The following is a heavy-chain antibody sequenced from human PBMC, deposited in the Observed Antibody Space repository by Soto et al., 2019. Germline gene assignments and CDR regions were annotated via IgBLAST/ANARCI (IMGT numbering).Heavy chain of an antibody. V-gene: IGHV5-51*01. CDR3: ARLFDTSGWYDY. CDR1: GYNFTSYW. D-gene: IGHD6-19*01. J-gene: IGHJ4*02. CDR2: IYPGDSDT. Sequence: PGESLKISCKGSGYNFTSYWIGWVRQMPGKGLERMGIIYPGDSDTRYSPSFQGQVTISADKSITTTYLQWSSLKASDTAIYYCARLFDTSGWYDYWGQGTLVTVSS.